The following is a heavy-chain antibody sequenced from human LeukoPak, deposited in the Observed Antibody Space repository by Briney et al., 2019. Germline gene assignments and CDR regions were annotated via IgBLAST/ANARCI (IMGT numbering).Heavy chain of an antibody. CDR3: ARVGSSGWYVHPTLDY. Sequence: GASVKVPCKASGYTFSDYYIHWVRQAPGQGLEWMAWINPSNGDTNYAQKFQGRVTMTRDTSISTAYMELTRLISDDTAVYYCARVGSSGWYVHPTLDYWGQGTLVTVSS. CDR1: GYTFSDYY. D-gene: IGHD6-19*01. CDR2: INPSNGDT. V-gene: IGHV1-2*02. J-gene: IGHJ4*02.